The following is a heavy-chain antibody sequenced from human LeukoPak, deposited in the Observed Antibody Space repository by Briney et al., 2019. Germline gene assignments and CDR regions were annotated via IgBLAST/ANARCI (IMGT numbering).Heavy chain of an antibody. V-gene: IGHV1-2*02. J-gene: IGHJ5*02. CDR2: INPNSGGT. Sequence: ASVKVSRQASGYTFTGYYMHWVRQAPGQGLEWMGWINPNSGGTNYAQKLQGRVTMTRDTSISTAYMELSRLRSDDTAVYYCARDLPTTIFGVVSNWFDPWGQGTLVTVSS. D-gene: IGHD3-3*01. CDR3: ARDLPTTIFGVVSNWFDP. CDR1: GYTFTGYY.